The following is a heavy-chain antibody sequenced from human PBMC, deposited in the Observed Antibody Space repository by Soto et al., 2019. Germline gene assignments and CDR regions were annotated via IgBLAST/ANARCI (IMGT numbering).Heavy chain of an antibody. Sequence: GASVKVSCKASGYTFTSYGISWVRQAPGQGLEWMGWISAYNGNTNYAQKLQGRVTMTTDTSTSTVYMELRSLRSDDTAVYYCARTGYSSGWSVPNWFDPWGQGTLVTVSS. CDR3: ARTGYSSGWSVPNWFDP. CDR1: GYTFTSYG. D-gene: IGHD6-19*01. J-gene: IGHJ5*02. CDR2: ISAYNGNT. V-gene: IGHV1-18*01.